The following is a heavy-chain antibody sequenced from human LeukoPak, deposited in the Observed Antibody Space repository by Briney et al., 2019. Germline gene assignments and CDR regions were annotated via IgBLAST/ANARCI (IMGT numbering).Heavy chain of an antibody. D-gene: IGHD2-15*01. J-gene: IGHJ4*02. V-gene: IGHV4-59*01. CDR2: IYYSGST. CDR1: GGSISSYY. Sequence: SETLSLTCTVSGGSISSYYWSWIRQPPGKGLGWIGYIYYSGSTNYNPSLKSRVTISVDTSKNQFSLKLSSVTAADTAVYYCARGDCSGGSCYHGYWGQGTLVTVSS. CDR3: ARGDCSGGSCYHGY.